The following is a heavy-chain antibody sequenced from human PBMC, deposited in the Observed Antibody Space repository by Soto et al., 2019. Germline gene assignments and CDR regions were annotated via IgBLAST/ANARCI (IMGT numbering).Heavy chain of an antibody. CDR1: GFTFSSYA. V-gene: IGHV3-23*01. D-gene: IGHD6-13*01. CDR2: ITSSGAST. CDR3: AKKGMASASPNNFFDP. J-gene: IGHJ5*02. Sequence: PGGSLRLSCAASGFTFSSYAMSWVRQAPGRGLEWVSTITSSGASTYYADSVKGRFTISRDNSKNTLSLQMNSLRAEDTAVYYCAKKGMASASPNNFFDPWGQGTLVTVSS.